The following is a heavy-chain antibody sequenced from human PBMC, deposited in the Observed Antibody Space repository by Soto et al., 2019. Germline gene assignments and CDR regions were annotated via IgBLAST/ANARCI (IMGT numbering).Heavy chain of an antibody. D-gene: IGHD2-15*01. CDR3: SRDIVVVVAEISNWFDP. CDR1: GFTFSSYW. J-gene: IGHJ5*02. V-gene: IGHV3-74*01. Sequence: PGGSLRLSCAASGFTFSSYWMHWVRQAPGKGLAWVSRINSDGSSTSYADSVKGRFTISRDNAKNTLYLQMNSLRAEDTAVYYCSRDIVVVVAEISNWFDPWGQGTLVTVSS. CDR2: INSDGSST.